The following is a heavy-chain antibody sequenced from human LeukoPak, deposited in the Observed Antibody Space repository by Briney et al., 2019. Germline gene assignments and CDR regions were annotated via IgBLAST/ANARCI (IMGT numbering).Heavy chain of an antibody. Sequence: SETLSLTFAVYGGSFSGYYWSWIRQPPGKGLEWIGEINHSGSTNYNPSLKSRVTISVDTSKNQFSLKLSSVTAADTAVYYCARGPLYYYLVPFDIWGQGTMVTVSS. CDR2: INHSGST. V-gene: IGHV4-34*01. CDR1: GGSFSGYY. CDR3: ARGPLYYYLVPFDI. J-gene: IGHJ3*02. D-gene: IGHD3-10*01.